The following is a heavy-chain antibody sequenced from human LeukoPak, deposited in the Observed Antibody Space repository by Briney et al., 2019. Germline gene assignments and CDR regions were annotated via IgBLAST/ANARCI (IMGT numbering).Heavy chain of an antibody. Sequence: PGGSLRLSCAVSGFSFDDYAMHWVRQPPGKGLGWVAFIRYDGSNKYYEDSVKGRFTISRDNAKNCLYLQMNSLRAEDTALYYCARDPSGSYYYFDYWGQGTLVTVSS. CDR1: GFSFDDYA. CDR2: IRYDGSNK. J-gene: IGHJ4*02. CDR3: ARDPSGSYYYFDY. D-gene: IGHD1-26*01. V-gene: IGHV3-30*02.